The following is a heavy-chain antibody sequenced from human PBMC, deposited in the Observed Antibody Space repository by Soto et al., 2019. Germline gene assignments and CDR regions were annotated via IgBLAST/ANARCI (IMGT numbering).Heavy chain of an antibody. J-gene: IGHJ4*02. CDR1: GYTFIDSY. D-gene: IGHD1-26*01. CDR2: INPHSGDT. V-gene: IGHV1-2*02. Sequence: ASVKVSCKASGYTFIDSYIHWVRQAPGQGLEWMGCINPHSGDTNSPPKFQARVTMTRDTSNSTAYMELKRLYSNDTAVYHCARSGYPGSYHPPAFWGQGTLVTVSS. CDR3: ARSGYPGSYHPPAF.